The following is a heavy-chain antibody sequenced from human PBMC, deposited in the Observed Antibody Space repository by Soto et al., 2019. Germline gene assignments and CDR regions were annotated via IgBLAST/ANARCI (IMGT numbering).Heavy chain of an antibody. CDR2: INHSGST. V-gene: IGHV4-34*01. D-gene: IGHD3-16*02. CDR3: AGGRYDYVWGSYHSHSMDV. Sequence: PSETLSLTCAVYGGSFSGYYWSWIRQPPGKGLEWIGEINHSGSTNYNPSLKSRVTISVDTSKNQFSLKLSSVTAADTAVYYCAGGRYDYVWGSYHSHSMDVWGQRTTFPVS. CDR1: GGSFSGYY. J-gene: IGHJ6*02.